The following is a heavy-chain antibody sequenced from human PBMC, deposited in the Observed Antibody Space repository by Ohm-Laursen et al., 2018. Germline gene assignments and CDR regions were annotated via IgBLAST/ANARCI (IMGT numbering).Heavy chain of an antibody. Sequence: SSLRLSCTASGFTFVDYAMHWVRQAPGKGLEWVSGITWNSGTITYADSVKGRFTISRDNAKNSLYLQMNSLRAEDTALYYCAKMVGAWDFFDYWGQGTLITVSS. D-gene: IGHD1-26*01. J-gene: IGHJ4*02. CDR2: ITWNSGTI. CDR1: GFTFVDYA. CDR3: AKMVGAWDFFDY. V-gene: IGHV3-9*01.